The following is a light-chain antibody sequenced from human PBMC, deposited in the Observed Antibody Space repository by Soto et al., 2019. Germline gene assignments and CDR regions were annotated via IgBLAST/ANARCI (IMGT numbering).Light chain of an antibody. CDR3: QQLSNWLLT. J-gene: IGKJ4*01. CDR1: QSVSSY. Sequence: EIVLTQSPATLSLSPGERATLSCMASQSVSSYLAWYQQKPGQAPRLLIYDTSNRATGIPARFSGSGSGTDFTLTISSLEPEDFAVYYCQQLSNWLLTFGGGTKVEIK. V-gene: IGKV3-11*01. CDR2: DTS.